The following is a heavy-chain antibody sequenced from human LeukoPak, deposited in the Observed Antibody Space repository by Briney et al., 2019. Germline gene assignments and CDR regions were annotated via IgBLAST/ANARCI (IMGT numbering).Heavy chain of an antibody. CDR1: GFIFSSYA. CDR3: LSGGSEWYGLEC. CDR2: ISVSDST. D-gene: IGHD3-3*01. J-gene: IGHJ4*02. V-gene: IGHV3-23*01. Sequence: GGSLRLSCAASGFIFSSYAMSWVRQAPGKGLEWISAISVSDSTYYADSVKGRFTISRDNSKNTLYLQINSLRAEDTAVYCALSGGSEWYGLECWGQGTLVTVSS.